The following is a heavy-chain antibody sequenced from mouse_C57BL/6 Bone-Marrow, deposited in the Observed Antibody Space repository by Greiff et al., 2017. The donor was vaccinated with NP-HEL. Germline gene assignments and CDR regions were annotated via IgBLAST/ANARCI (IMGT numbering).Heavy chain of an antibody. Sequence: EVKLQQSGPELVKPGASVKISCKASGYTFTDYYMNWVKQSHGKSLEWIGDINPNNGGTSYNQKFKGKATLTVDKSSSTAYMELRSLTSEDSAVYYCARRRDPYDYPYAMDYWGQGTSVTVSS. V-gene: IGHV1-26*01. J-gene: IGHJ4*01. D-gene: IGHD2-4*01. CDR3: ARRRDPYDYPYAMDY. CDR2: INPNNGGT. CDR1: GYTFTDYY.